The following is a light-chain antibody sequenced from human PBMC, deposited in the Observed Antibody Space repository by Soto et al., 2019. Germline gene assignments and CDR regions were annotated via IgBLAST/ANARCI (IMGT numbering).Light chain of an antibody. CDR1: QSVSSN. Sequence: EIVMTQSPATLSVSPGERATLSCRASQSVSSNLAWYQQKPGQAPRLLIYGASTRATGIPARFSGSGSGTEFTLTISTLQSEDFAVSYCQPDCNWPPITFGQGTRLEIK. V-gene: IGKV3-15*01. J-gene: IGKJ5*01. CDR2: GAS. CDR3: QPDCNWPPIT.